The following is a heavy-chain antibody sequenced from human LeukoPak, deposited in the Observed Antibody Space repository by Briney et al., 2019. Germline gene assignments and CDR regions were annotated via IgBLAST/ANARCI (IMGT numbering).Heavy chain of an antibody. CDR1: GYTLTELS. CDR3: ATAPPDILTGYYRFMWTAVFDY. D-gene: IGHD3-9*01. Sequence: VKVSCKVSGYTLTELSMHWVRQAPGKGLEWMGGFDPEDGETIYAQKFQGRVTMTEDTSTDTAYMELSSLRSEDTAVYYCATAPPDILTGYYRFMWTAVFDYWGQGTLVTVSS. CDR2: FDPEDGET. J-gene: IGHJ4*02. V-gene: IGHV1-24*01.